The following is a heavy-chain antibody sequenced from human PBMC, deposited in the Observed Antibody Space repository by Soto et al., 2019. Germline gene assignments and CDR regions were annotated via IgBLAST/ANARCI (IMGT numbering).Heavy chain of an antibody. Sequence: GGSLRLSCAASGFTFSSYGMHWVRQAPGKGLEWVSVIRCGGSNKYYADSVKGRFTISRDNSKNTLYLQMNSLRAEDTAVYYCAKRHSSSSLLVMDVWGKGTTVTVSS. J-gene: IGHJ6*03. CDR3: AKRHSSSSLLVMDV. CDR2: IRCGGSNK. CDR1: GFTFSSYG. D-gene: IGHD6-6*01. V-gene: IGHV3-33*06.